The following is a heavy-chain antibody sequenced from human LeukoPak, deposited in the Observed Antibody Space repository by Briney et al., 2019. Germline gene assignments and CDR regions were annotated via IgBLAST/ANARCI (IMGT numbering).Heavy chain of an antibody. Sequence: GGSLRLSCAASGFTFSSYWMSWVRQAPGKGLEWVANIKQDGSEKYYVDSVKGRFTISRDNAKNSLYLQMNSLRAEDTAVYYCARGDYGDYVYWYFDLWGRGTLVIVSS. J-gene: IGHJ2*01. CDR3: ARGDYGDYVYWYFDL. D-gene: IGHD4-17*01. CDR2: IKQDGSEK. V-gene: IGHV3-7*01. CDR1: GFTFSSYW.